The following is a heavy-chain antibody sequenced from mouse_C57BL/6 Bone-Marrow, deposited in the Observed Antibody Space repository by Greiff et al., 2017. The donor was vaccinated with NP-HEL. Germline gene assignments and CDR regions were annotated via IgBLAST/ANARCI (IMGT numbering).Heavy chain of an antibody. CDR2: IDPSASYT. V-gene: IGHV1-59*01. Sequence: VQLQQPGAELVRPGTSVTLSCKASGYTFTSYWMHWVKQRPGQGLEWIGVIDPSASYTNYNQKFKGKATLTVDTSSSTAYMQLRSLTSEDSAVYHCSRWAGFDDWGKGPTLTVSS. CDR3: SRWAGFDD. J-gene: IGHJ2*01. CDR1: GYTFTSYW.